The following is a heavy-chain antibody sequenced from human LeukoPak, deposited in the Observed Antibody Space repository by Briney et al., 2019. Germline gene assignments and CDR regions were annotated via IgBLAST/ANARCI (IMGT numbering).Heavy chain of an antibody. V-gene: IGHV4-38-2*02. Sequence: SETLSLTCTFSGYSISSGYYWGWVRPPPGKGLEWIGSIYNSGSTYYNPSLKSRVTISIDTSKNQFSLKLSSVTAADTAVYYCARDGTTQKFDYWGQGTLVTVSS. CDR2: IYNSGST. D-gene: IGHD1-7*01. CDR1: GYSISSGYY. J-gene: IGHJ4*02. CDR3: ARDGTTQKFDY.